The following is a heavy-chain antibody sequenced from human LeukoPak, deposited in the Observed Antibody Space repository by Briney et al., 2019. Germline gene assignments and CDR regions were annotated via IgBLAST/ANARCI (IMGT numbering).Heavy chain of an antibody. CDR2: ISYDGSKK. D-gene: IGHD4-17*01. Sequence: GGSLRLSCAASGFTFSSYGMHWGRQAPGKGLKWVAVISYDGSKKYYADSVKGRFTISRDNSKNTLYLQMNSLRAEDTAVYYCAKVLSHGDFDYWGQGTLVTVSS. V-gene: IGHV3-30*18. J-gene: IGHJ4*02. CDR3: AKVLSHGDFDY. CDR1: GFTFSSYG.